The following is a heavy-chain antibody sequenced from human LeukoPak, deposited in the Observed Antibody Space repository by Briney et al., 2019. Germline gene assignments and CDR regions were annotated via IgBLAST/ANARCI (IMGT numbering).Heavy chain of an antibody. CDR2: MNPNSGNT. CDR3: ARAYYGSGSYYVKGFDP. D-gene: IGHD3-10*01. V-gene: IGHV1-8*03. J-gene: IGHJ5*02. Sequence: ASVKVSCKASGYTFTSYDINWVRQATGQGLEWMGWMNPNSGNTGYAQKFQGRVTITADESTSTAYMELSSLRSEDTAVYYCARAYYGSGSYYVKGFDPWGQGTLVTVSS. CDR1: GYTFTSYD.